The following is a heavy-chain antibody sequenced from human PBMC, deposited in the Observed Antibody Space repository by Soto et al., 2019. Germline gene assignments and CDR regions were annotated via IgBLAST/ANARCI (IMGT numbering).Heavy chain of an antibody. J-gene: IGHJ5*02. CDR2: ISAYNGNT. D-gene: IGHD5-18*01. CDR3: AREDTAMVTNGNWFDP. CDR1: GYTFTSYG. V-gene: IGHV1-18*01. Sequence: GASVKVSCKASGYTFTSYGISWVRQAPGQGLEWMGWISAYNGNTNYAQKLQGRVTMTTDTSTSTAYMELRSLRSDDTAVYYCAREDTAMVTNGNWFDPWGQGTLVTVSS.